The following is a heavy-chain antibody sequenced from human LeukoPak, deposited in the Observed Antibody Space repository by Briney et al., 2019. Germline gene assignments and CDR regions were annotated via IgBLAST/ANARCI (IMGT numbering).Heavy chain of an antibody. J-gene: IGHJ3*02. Sequence: SVKVSCKASGGTFSSYAISRVRQAPGQGLEWMGRIIPIFGTANYARKFQGRVTITTDESTSTAYMELSSLRSEDTAVYYCARVVAPYHDAFDIWGQGTMVTVSS. D-gene: IGHD2-15*01. CDR2: IIPIFGTA. CDR1: GGTFSSYA. CDR3: ARVVAPYHDAFDI. V-gene: IGHV1-69*05.